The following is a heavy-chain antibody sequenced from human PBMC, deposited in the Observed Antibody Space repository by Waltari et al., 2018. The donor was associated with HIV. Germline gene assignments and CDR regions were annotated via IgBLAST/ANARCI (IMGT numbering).Heavy chain of an antibody. CDR2: ISWNSGSI. CDR3: AKGPNYYGSGSYPYYYYGMDV. D-gene: IGHD3-10*01. V-gene: IGHV3-9*01. Sequence: RQAPGKGLEWVSGISWNSGSIGYADSVKGRFTISRDNAKNSLYLQMNSLRAEDTALYYCAKGPNYYGSGSYPYYYYGMDVWGQGTTVTVSS. J-gene: IGHJ6*02.